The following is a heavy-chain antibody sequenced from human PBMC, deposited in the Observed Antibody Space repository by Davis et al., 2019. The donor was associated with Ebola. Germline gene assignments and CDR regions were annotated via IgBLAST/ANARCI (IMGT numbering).Heavy chain of an antibody. Sequence: GGSLRLSCAASAFTFSTYGMPWVPQAPGKGLGWVAVIWYDGSNKYYADSVKSRFTIPRDNSKNTLYLQMNSLRADDTAVYYCARGGGTLSPYYGMDVWGQGTTVTVSS. V-gene: IGHV3-33*01. CDR3: ARGGGTLSPYYGMDV. CDR2: IWYDGSNK. CDR1: AFTFSTYG. J-gene: IGHJ6*02. D-gene: IGHD2-15*01.